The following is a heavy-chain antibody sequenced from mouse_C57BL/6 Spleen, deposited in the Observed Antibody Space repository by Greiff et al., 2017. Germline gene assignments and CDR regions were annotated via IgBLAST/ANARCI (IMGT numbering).Heavy chain of an antibody. CDR1: GYAFSSSW. CDR2: IYPGDGDT. J-gene: IGHJ2*01. Sequence: VQLQQSGPELVKPGASVKISCKASGYAFSSSWMNWVKQRPGKGLEWIGRIYPGDGDTNYNGKFKGKATLTADKSSSTAYMQLSSLTSEDSAVYFCASLSGYYWGQGTTLTVSS. V-gene: IGHV1-82*01. CDR3: ASLSGYY. D-gene: IGHD3-2*02.